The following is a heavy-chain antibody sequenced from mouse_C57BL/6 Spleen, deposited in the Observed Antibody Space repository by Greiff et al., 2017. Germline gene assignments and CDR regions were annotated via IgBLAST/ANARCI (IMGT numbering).Heavy chain of an antibody. CDR3: ARSRCYGNYYAMDY. V-gene: IGHV1-52*01. CDR1: GYTFTSYW. Sequence: VQLQQPGAELVRPGSSVKLSCKASGYTFTSYWMHWVKQRPIQGLEWIGNIDPSDSETHYNQKFKDKATLTVDKSSSTAYMQLSSLTSEDSAVYYCARSRCYGNYYAMDYWGQGTSVTVSS. J-gene: IGHJ4*01. CDR2: IDPSDSET. D-gene: IGHD2-1*01.